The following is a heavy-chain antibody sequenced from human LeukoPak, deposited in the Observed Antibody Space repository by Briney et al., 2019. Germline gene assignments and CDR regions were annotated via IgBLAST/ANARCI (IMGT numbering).Heavy chain of an antibody. J-gene: IGHJ4*02. CDR2: ISGSGGGT. Sequence: PGGSLRLSCAASGFTFSGHPMTWVRQAPGKGLEWVSGISGSGGGTYYADSVKGRFTISRDNSKNTLYLQMNSLRAEDTAVYYCAKVQEAFDYWGQGTLVTVSS. CDR3: AKVQEAFDY. CDR1: GFTFSGHP. V-gene: IGHV3-23*01.